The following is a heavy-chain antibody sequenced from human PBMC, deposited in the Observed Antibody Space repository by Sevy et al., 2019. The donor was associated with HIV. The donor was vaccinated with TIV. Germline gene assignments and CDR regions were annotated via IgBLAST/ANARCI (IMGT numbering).Heavy chain of an antibody. CDR3: ASGRWYGSSGLYSANCFDP. D-gene: IGHD6-19*01. Sequence: GGSLRLSCAASGFTFSSYGMHWVRQAPGKGLEWVAVIWYDGSNQYYAESVKGRFTTSRENSKKTLYLQMISLRAEDTAVYYCASGRWYGSSGLYSANCFDPWGQGTLVTVSS. V-gene: IGHV3-33*01. J-gene: IGHJ5*02. CDR1: GFTFSSYG. CDR2: IWYDGSNQ.